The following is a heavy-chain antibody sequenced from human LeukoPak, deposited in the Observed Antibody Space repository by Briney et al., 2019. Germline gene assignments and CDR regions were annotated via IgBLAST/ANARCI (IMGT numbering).Heavy chain of an antibody. Sequence: QAGGSLRLSCAAPGFTFDDYAMPWVRQAPGKGLEWVSGISWNSGSIGYADSVKGRFTISRDNAKNSLYLQMNSLRAEDTALYYCAKDQDYYYYYGMDVWGQGTTVTVSS. CDR2: ISWNSGSI. CDR1: GFTFDDYA. J-gene: IGHJ6*02. CDR3: AKDQDYYYYYGMDV. V-gene: IGHV3-9*01.